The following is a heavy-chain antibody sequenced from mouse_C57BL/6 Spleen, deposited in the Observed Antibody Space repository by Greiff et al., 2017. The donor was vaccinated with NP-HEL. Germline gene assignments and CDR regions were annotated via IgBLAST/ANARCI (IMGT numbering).Heavy chain of an antibody. D-gene: IGHD1-1*01. CDR1: GFTFTSYG. J-gene: IGHJ2*01. CDR3: ARRRSTTVVDSLDY. CDR2: ISSGGSYT. Sequence: EVQLQQSGGDLVKPGGSLKLSCAASGFTFTSYGMSWVRQTPDKRLEWVATISSGGSYTYYPDSVKGRFTISRDNAKNTLYLQLSSLKSEDTAMYDCARRRSTTVVDSLDYWGQGTTLTVSS. V-gene: IGHV5-6*01.